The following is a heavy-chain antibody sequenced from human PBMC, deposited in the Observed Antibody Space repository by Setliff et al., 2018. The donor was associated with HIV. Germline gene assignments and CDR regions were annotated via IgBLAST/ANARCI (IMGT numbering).Heavy chain of an antibody. V-gene: IGHV1-8*03. J-gene: IGHJ4*02. Sequence: ASVKVSCKASGYTFTSFDINWVRQATGQGLEWMGWMNPNSGNTGYAQKFQGRVTITRNTSISTAYMELSSLRSEDTAVYYCARRAGGSGSPIAYWGQGTLVTVSS. CDR2: MNPNSGNT. D-gene: IGHD3-10*01. CDR1: GYTFTSFD. CDR3: ARRAGGSGSPIAY.